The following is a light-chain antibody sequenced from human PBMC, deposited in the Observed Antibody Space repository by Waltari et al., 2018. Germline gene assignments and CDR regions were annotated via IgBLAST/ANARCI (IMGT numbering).Light chain of an antibody. V-gene: IGKV1-5*01. CDR2: GVP. CDR1: QNINTY. CDR3: QRYNSYSNT. Sequence: DIQMTQSPSTLSASVGDRVTITCRASQNINTYLAWYQYKPGKAPKLLIYGVPTLESGVPLRFSGSGSGTEFTLTISSLQPDDFATYYCQRYNSYSNTFGQGTKLEIK. J-gene: IGKJ2*01.